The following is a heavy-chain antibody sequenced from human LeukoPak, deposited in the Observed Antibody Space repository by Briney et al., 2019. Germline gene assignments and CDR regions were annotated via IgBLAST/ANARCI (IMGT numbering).Heavy chain of an antibody. D-gene: IGHD1-26*01. CDR1: GFTFSSYG. CDR3: ANCEHEEWELLSFDY. CDR2: IRYDGSNK. J-gene: IGHJ4*02. Sequence: GGSLRLSCAASGFTFSSYGMHWVRQAPGKGLEWVAFIRYDGSNKYYADSVKGRFTISRDNSKNTLYLQMNSLRAEDTAVYYCANCEHEEWELLSFDYWGQGTLVTVSS. V-gene: IGHV3-30*02.